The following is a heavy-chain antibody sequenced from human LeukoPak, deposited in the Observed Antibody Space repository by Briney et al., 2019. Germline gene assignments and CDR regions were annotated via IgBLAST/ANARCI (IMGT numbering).Heavy chain of an antibody. CDR2: IWYDGSNK. CDR1: GYTFTSYY. CDR3: ARANDYGDYGY. D-gene: IGHD4-17*01. J-gene: IGHJ4*02. V-gene: IGHV3-33*01. Sequence: SCKASGYTFTSYYMHWVRQAPGKGLEWVAVIWYDGSNKYYADSVKGRFTISRDNSKNTLYLQMNSLRAEDTAMYYCARANDYGDYGYWGQGTLVTVSS.